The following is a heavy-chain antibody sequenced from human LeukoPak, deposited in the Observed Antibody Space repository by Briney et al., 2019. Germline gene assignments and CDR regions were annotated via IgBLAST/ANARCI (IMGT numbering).Heavy chain of an antibody. CDR3: ARHGRYSSGWYGDN. V-gene: IGHV4-4*02. J-gene: IGHJ4*02. D-gene: IGHD6-19*01. CDR2: IYHSGST. CDR1: GGSISSSNW. Sequence: MPSETLSLTCAVSGGSISSSNWWSWVRQPPGKGLEWIGEIYHSGSTNYNPSLKSRVTISVDTSKNQFSLKLSSVTAADTAVHYCARHGRYSSGWYGDNWGQGTLVTVSS.